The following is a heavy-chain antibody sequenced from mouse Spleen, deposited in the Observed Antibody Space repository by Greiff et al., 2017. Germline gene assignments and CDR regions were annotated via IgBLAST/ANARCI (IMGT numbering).Heavy chain of an antibody. CDR1: GFTFSDYG. CDR2: ISGGSSTI. CDR3: GTGYFDY. D-gene: IGHD4-1*01. V-gene: IGHV5-17*01. J-gene: IGHJ2*01. Sequence: EVHLVESGGGLVKPGGSLKLSCAASGFTFSDYGMHWVRQAPEKGLEWVAYISGGSSTIYYADTVKGRFTISRDNAKNTLFLQMTSLRSEDTAMYYCGTGYFDYWGQGTTLTVSS.